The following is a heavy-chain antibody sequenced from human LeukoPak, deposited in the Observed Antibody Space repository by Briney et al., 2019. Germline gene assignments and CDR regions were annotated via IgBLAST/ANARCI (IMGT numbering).Heavy chain of an antibody. D-gene: IGHD6-13*01. CDR2: IYYSGRT. CDR1: GGSISSSSHY. J-gene: IGHJ6*03. V-gene: IGHV4-39*07. CDR3: ARDLYYSSSWYVDYYYYMDV. Sequence: SETLSLTCTVSGGSISSSSHYWGWIRQPPGKGLEWIGSIYYSGRTYYNPSLKSRVTISVDTSKNQFSLKLSSVTAADTAVYYCARDLYYSSSWYVDYYYYMDVWGKGTTVTVSS.